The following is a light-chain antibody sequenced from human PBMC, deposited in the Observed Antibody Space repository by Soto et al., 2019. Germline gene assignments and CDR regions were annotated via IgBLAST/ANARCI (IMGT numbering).Light chain of an antibody. V-gene: IGKV3D-15*01. Sequence: EIVMTQSPATLSVSPGERATLSCRARQSVSSNLAWYQQHPGQAPRLLIYGASSRATGIPDRFSGSGSGTDFILPHSRVEPEDFAVYYCQQSWTFGQGTKVDIK. CDR3: QQSWT. CDR2: GAS. J-gene: IGKJ1*01. CDR1: QSVSSN.